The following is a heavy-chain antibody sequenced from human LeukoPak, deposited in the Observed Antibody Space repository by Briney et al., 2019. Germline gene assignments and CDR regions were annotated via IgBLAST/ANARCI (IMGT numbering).Heavy chain of an antibody. CDR2: INPNSGGT. Sequence: GASVTVSCKASGYTFTGYYMHWVRQAPGQGLAWMGWINPNSGGTYYGQKFQGRVTMTRDTSINTAYLELSRLRSDDTAVYYCATYQMNVDHYDGGGYYHFDYWGQGTLVTVSS. CDR3: ATYQMNVDHYDGGGYYHFDY. V-gene: IGHV1-2*02. CDR1: GYTFTGYY. D-gene: IGHD3-22*01. J-gene: IGHJ4*02.